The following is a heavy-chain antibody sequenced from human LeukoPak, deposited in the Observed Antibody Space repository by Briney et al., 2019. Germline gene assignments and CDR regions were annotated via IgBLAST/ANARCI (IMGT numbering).Heavy chain of an antibody. CDR3: ARGMVD. D-gene: IGHD2-8*01. CDR2: VNQSGNN. Sequence: SETLSLTCVVYGGSFSGYYWSWIRQPPGKGLEWMGEVNQSGNNNYNPSLKSRLTISVDTSTKEFSLQVSSVTAAGGGVYYCARGMVDWGQGTLVIVSS. V-gene: IGHV4-34*01. J-gene: IGHJ4*02. CDR1: GGSFSGYY.